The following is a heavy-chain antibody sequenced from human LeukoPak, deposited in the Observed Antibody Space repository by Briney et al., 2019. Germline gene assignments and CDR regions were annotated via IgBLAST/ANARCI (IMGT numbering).Heavy chain of an antibody. Sequence: PSETLSLTCTVSGGSISSGGYYWSWIRQHPGKGLEWIGYIYYSGSTYYNPSLESRVTISVDTSKNQFSLKLSSVTAADTAVYYCARDMNYYGVYGMDVWGQGTTVTVSS. D-gene: IGHD3-10*01. CDR2: IYYSGST. V-gene: IGHV4-31*03. CDR3: ARDMNYYGVYGMDV. J-gene: IGHJ6*02. CDR1: GGSISSGGYY.